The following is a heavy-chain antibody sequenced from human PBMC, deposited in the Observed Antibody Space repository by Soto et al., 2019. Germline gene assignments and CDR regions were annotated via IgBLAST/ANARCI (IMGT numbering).Heavy chain of an antibody. J-gene: IGHJ6*02. Sequence: QVQLVQSGAEVKKPGSSVKVSCKASGGTFSRYSITWVRQAPGHGLEWIGRIIPIFGIPSYAQKFQGRVTITADESTSQAYMGLSSLRSDDTAVYYCAREDRDRETGLVPAAIDGMDVWGQGTTVTVSS. D-gene: IGHD2-2*01. CDR1: GGTFSRYS. CDR2: IIPIFGIP. V-gene: IGHV1-69*08. CDR3: AREDRDRETGLVPAAIDGMDV.